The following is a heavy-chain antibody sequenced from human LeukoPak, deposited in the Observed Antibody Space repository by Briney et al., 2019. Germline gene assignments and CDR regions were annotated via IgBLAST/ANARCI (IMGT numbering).Heavy chain of an antibody. CDR2: TSYDGRNK. CDR3: AKDVGERYYFDY. V-gene: IGHV3-30*18. J-gene: IGHJ4*02. Sequence: PGRSLRLSCAASGFTFTNYGMHWVRQAPGKGLEWVAVTSYDGRNKYYTDSVKGRFTISRDNSKNTLYLQMNSLRAEDTAVYYCAKDVGERYYFDYWGQGTLVTVSS. CDR1: GFTFTNYG.